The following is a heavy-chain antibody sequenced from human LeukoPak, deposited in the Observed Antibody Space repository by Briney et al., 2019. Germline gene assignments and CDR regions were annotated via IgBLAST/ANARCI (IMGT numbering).Heavy chain of an antibody. CDR3: ARDYVWDAFDI. Sequence: PGGSLRLSCAASGFTVSSNYMSWVRQAPGKGLEWVAVICSGGSTYYADSVKGRFTISRDNSKNTLYLQMNSLRAEDTAVYYCARDYVWDAFDIWGQGTMVTVSS. D-gene: IGHD2-8*01. V-gene: IGHV3-66*01. CDR2: ICSGGST. J-gene: IGHJ3*02. CDR1: GFTVSSNY.